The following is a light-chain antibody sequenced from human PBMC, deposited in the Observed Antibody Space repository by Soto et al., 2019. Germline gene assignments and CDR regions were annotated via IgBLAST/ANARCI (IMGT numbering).Light chain of an antibody. CDR2: GAS. J-gene: IGKJ2*01. Sequence: PGERATLSCRASQRVSSSYLAWYQQKPGQAPRLLIYGASSRATGIPDRFSGSGSGTDFTLTISRLEPEDFAVYYCQQYGSSPYTFGQGTKLEIK. CDR3: QQYGSSPYT. CDR1: QRVSSSY. V-gene: IGKV3-20*01.